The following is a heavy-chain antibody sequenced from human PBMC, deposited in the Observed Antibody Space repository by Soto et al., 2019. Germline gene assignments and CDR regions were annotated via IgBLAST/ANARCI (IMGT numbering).Heavy chain of an antibody. J-gene: IGHJ6*03. CDR2: IVVGSGNT. CDR1: GFTFTSSA. V-gene: IGHV1-58*02. CDR3: AAALKPYYYYYYMDV. Sequence: ASVKVSCKASGFTFTSSAMQWVRQARGQRLEWIGWIVVGSGNTNYAQKFQGRVTITRDMSTSTAYMELSSLRSEDTAVYYCAAALKPYYYYYYMDVWGKGTTVTVSS.